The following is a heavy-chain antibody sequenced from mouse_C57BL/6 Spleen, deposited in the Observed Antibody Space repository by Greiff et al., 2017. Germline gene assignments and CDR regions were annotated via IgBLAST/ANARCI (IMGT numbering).Heavy chain of an antibody. CDR3: AIYSSGAWFAY. J-gene: IGHJ3*01. CDR1: GYSITSGYY. CDR2: ISYDGSN. V-gene: IGHV3-6*01. D-gene: IGHD3-2*02. Sequence: EVKLQESGPGLVKPSQSLSLTCSVTGYSITSGYYWNWIRQFPGNKLEWMGYISYDGSNNYNPSLKNRISITRDTSKNQFFLKLNSVTTEDTATYYCAIYSSGAWFAYWGQGTLVTVSA.